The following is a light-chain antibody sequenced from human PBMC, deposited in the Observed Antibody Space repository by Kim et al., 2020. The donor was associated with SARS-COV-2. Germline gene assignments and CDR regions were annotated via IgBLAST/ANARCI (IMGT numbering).Light chain of an antibody. V-gene: IGLV3-19*01. CDR1: SLRNYY. J-gene: IGLJ3*02. CDR2: GKN. Sequence: ALGQTVSITCQGDSLRNYYASLYQQRQGQAPVLVIYGKNNRASWSPDRFYGSSSGDTASLTITGAQAEDEADYYCNSRYSSGNHWVFGGGTQLTVL. CDR3: NSRYSSGNHWV.